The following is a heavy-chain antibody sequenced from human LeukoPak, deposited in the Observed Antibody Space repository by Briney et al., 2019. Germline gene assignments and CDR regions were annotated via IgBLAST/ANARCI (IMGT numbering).Heavy chain of an antibody. V-gene: IGHV3-30-3*01. J-gene: IGHJ4*02. CDR3: ARDGPYYDVLTGYPPFDY. Sequence: GGSLRLSCAASGFPFSSYTIHWVRQAPGKGLEWVAVISYDGSNKYYADSVKGRFTISRDSSKNTLYLQMNSLRAEDTAVYYCARDGPYYDVLTGYPPFDYWGQGTLVTVSS. D-gene: IGHD3-9*01. CDR2: ISYDGSNK. CDR1: GFPFSSYT.